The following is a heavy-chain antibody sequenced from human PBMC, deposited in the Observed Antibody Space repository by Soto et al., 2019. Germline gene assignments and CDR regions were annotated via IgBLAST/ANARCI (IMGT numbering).Heavy chain of an antibody. CDR2: IVVVSGST. V-gene: IGHV1-58*02. D-gene: IGHD1-26*01. CDR1: GFDFGSFG. CDR3: SADHPHMAMGWPV. J-gene: IGHJ6*02. Sequence: SVKVSCKASGFDFGSFGIQFLRQTRGRGLEWIGWIVVVSGSTNYARQFQGRVAISRDMSSSTAYLDLYDLKSDDTAVYFCSADHPHMAMGWPVWGQVTTVTFSS.